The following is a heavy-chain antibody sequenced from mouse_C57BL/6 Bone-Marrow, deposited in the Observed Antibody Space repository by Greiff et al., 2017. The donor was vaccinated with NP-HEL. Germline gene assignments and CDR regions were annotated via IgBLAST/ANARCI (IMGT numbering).Heavy chain of an antibody. CDR1: GYTFTSYG. D-gene: IGHD1-1*01. V-gene: IGHV1-81*01. CDR3: ARFPHYYGSSYGYWYFDV. CDR2: IYPRSGNT. Sequence: QVQLQQSGAELARPGASVKLSCKASGYTFTSYGISWVKQRTGQGLEWIGEIYPRSGNTYYNEKFKGKATLTADKSSSTAYMELRSLTSEDSAVYFCARFPHYYGSSYGYWYFDVWGTGTTVTVSS. J-gene: IGHJ1*03.